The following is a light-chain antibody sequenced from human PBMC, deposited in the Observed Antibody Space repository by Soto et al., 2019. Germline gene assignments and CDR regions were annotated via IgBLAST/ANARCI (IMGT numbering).Light chain of an antibody. V-gene: IGLV2-23*02. CDR2: EVF. J-gene: IGLJ1*01. CDR3: CSYAGRATYV. Sequence: QYALTQPASVSGSPGQSITISCTGPSSDVGSYNLVSWYQQYPGKAPKLIIFEVFKRPSGVSHRFSGSKSGNTASLTISGLQAEDEANYYCCSYAGRATYVFGGGTKVTVL. CDR1: SSDVGSYNL.